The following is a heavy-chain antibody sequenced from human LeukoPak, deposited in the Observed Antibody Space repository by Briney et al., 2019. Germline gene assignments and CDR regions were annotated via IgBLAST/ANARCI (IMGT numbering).Heavy chain of an antibody. Sequence: ASVKVSCKASGYTFTTYDINWVRQAPGQGLEWMGWINPNSGNTAYAQNFQGRVTMTRDSSRSTVYMELSSLKSEDTAVYYCARDVGEYCSSTNCYASHYWGQGTLVTVSS. V-gene: IGHV1-8*01. CDR2: INPNSGNT. CDR1: GYTFTTYD. CDR3: ARDVGEYCSSTNCYASHY. D-gene: IGHD2-2*01. J-gene: IGHJ4*02.